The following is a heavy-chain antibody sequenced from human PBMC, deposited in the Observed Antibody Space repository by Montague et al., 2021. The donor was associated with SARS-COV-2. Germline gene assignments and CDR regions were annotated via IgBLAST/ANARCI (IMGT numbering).Heavy chain of an antibody. V-gene: IGHV3-30*04. J-gene: IGHJ6*02. Sequence: SLRLSCAASGFTFSSYAMHWVRQAPGKGLEWVAIILYDGSNKYYADSVKGRFTISRDNSKNTLFLQMNSLRPEDTAVYYCARDQGIVVPSWVMDVRGQGTTVTVSS. CDR3: ARDQGIVVPSWVMDV. CDR1: GFTFSSYA. D-gene: IGHD2-2*01. CDR2: ILYDGSNK.